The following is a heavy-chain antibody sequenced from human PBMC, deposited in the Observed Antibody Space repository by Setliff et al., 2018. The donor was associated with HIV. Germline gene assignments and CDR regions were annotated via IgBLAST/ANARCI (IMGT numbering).Heavy chain of an antibody. CDR2: INHSGST. V-gene: IGHV4-34*01. CDR3: TTSTVAGLFDY. CDR1: GGSFSGPY. Sequence: SETLSLTCAVYGGSFSGPYWSWIRQPPGKDLEWIGEINHSGSTNYNPSLKSRVTISVDTSKTQFSLKLSSVIAADTAVYYCTTSTVAGLFDYWDQGAPVTVSS. D-gene: IGHD6-19*01. J-gene: IGHJ4*02.